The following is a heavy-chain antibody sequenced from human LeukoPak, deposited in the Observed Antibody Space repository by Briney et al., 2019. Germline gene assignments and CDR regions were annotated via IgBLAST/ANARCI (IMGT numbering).Heavy chain of an antibody. Sequence: GRSLRLSCAASGFTFSSYAMHWVRQAPGKGLEWVAVISYDGSNKYYADSVKGRFTISRDNSKNTLYLQMNSLRAEDTAVYYCATDPGGFDYWGQGTLVTVSS. CDR2: ISYDGSNK. D-gene: IGHD3-16*01. CDR1: GFTFSSYA. V-gene: IGHV3-30-3*01. J-gene: IGHJ4*02. CDR3: ATDPGGFDY.